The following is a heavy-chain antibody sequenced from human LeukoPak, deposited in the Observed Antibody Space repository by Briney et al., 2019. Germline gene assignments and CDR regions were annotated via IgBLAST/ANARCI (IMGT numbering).Heavy chain of an antibody. CDR1: GGSISSYY. D-gene: IGHD3-16*02. CDR3: ASSPFTFGGVIVWTFDY. CDR2: IYTSGST. J-gene: IGHJ4*02. Sequence: SETLSLTCAVSGGSISSYYWSWIRQPAGKGLEWIGRIYTSGSTNYNPSLKSRVTMSVDTSKNQFSLKLSSVTAADTAVYYCASSPFTFGGVIVWTFDYWGQGTLVTVSS. V-gene: IGHV4-4*07.